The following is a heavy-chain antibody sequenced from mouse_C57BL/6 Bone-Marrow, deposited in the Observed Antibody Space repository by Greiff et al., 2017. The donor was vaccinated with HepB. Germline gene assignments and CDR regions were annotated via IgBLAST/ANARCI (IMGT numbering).Heavy chain of an antibody. J-gene: IGHJ4*01. CDR3: ARPRGQGYAMDY. Sequence: QVQLQQSGPELVKPGASVKISCKASGYAFSSSWMNWVKQRPGKGLEWIGRIYPGDGDTNYNGKFKGKATLTADKSSSTAYMQLSSLTSEDSAVYFGARPRGQGYAMDYWGQGTSVTVSS. CDR1: GYAFSSSW. CDR2: IYPGDGDT. V-gene: IGHV1-82*01. D-gene: IGHD3-3*01.